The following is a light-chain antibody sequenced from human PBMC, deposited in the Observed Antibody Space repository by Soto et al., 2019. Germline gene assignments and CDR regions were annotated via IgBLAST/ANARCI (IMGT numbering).Light chain of an antibody. CDR2: AAY. Sequence: DIQLTQSPSFLSASVGDRVTITCRASQGISSYLAWYQQKPGKAPKLLIYAAYTLQSGVPSRFSGSGSGTDFTLTISSLQSEDFAVYYCQQYNNWPITFGQGTRLEI. CDR1: QGISSY. J-gene: IGKJ5*01. CDR3: QQYNNWPIT. V-gene: IGKV1-9*01.